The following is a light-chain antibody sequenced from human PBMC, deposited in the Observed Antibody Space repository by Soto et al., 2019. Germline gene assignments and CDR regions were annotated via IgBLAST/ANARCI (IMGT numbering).Light chain of an antibody. V-gene: IGKV1-27*01. Sequence: DIQMSQSPSSLSASVGDRVTNTCRASQDISNYLAWYQQKPGKAPKVLIYAASTLQSGVPSRFSGSGSGTDFTLTISSLQPEDVATYYCQKYNSAPPTFGQGTKVDI. CDR3: QKYNSAPPT. CDR2: AAS. CDR1: QDISNY. J-gene: IGKJ1*01.